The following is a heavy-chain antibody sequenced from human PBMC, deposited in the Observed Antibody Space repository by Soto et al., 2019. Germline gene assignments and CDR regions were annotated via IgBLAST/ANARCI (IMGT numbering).Heavy chain of an antibody. CDR1: GFIFSNAW. V-gene: IGHV3-15*07. J-gene: IGHJ4*02. Sequence: GGSLRLSCAASGFIFSNAWINWFRQVPGKGLEWVGRIKSKINGGTADYAAPVQGRFAVSRDDSKNMVFLQMNSLKTEDTGIYYCAREGTYCSGGSCYSDYFDYWGQGTLVTVSS. CDR3: AREGTYCSGGSCYSDYFDY. D-gene: IGHD2-15*01. CDR2: IKSKINGGTA.